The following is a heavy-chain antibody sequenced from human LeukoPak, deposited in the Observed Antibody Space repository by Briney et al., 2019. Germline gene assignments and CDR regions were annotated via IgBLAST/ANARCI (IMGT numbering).Heavy chain of an antibody. CDR3: ARGHSGSSWYYFDY. J-gene: IGHJ4*02. D-gene: IGHD6-13*01. CDR1: GYTFIDYY. CDR2: MNPNSGNT. Sequence: ASVKVSCKASGYTFIDYYMHWVRQATGQGLEWMGWMNPNSGNTGYAQKFQGRVTITRNTSISTAYMELSSLRSEDTAVYYCARGHSGSSWYYFDYWGQGTLVTVSS. V-gene: IGHV1-8*03.